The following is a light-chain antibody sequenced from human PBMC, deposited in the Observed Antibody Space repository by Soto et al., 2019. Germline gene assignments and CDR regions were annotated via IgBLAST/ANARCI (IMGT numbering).Light chain of an antibody. J-gene: IGLJ2*01. CDR1: SSDIGGYNY. Sequence: QSALTQPASVSGSPGQSITISCTGTSSDIGGYNYISWYQQHPGKAPKLMIYEVSNRPSGVSNRFSGSKSGNTASLTISGLQAEDEVDYDCSSYTSSSPVVFGGGTKLTVL. V-gene: IGLV2-14*01. CDR3: SSYTSSSPVV. CDR2: EVS.